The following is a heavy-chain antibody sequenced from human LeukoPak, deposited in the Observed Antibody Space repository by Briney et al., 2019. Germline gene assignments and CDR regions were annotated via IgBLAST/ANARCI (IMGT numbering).Heavy chain of an antibody. J-gene: IGHJ4*02. CDR3: ARVYYDSSGYYYPFDY. D-gene: IGHD3-22*01. CDR2: INHSGST. CDR1: GGSFSGYY. V-gene: IGHV4-34*01. Sequence: SETLSLTCAVYGGSFSGYYWSWIRQPPGKGLEWIGEINHSGSTNYNPSLKSRVTISVDTSKKQFSLKLSSVTAADTAVYYCARVYYDSSGYYYPFDYWGQGTLVTVSS.